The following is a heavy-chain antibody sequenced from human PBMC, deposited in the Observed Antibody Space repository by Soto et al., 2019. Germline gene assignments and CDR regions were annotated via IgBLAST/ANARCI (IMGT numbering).Heavy chain of an antibody. Sequence: GGSLRLSCAASGFTFSSYAMSWVRQAPGKGLEWVSAISGSGGSTYYADSVKGRFTISRDNSKNTLYLQMNSLRAEDTAVYYCAKDGGVGIAAHYYYYYGMDVWGQGTTVTVSS. CDR1: GFTFSSYA. CDR3: AKDGGVGIAAHYYYYYGMDV. J-gene: IGHJ6*02. CDR2: ISGSGGST. V-gene: IGHV3-23*01. D-gene: IGHD6-6*01.